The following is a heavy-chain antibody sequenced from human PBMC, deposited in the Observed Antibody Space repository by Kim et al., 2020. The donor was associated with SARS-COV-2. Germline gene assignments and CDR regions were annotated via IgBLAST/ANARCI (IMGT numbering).Heavy chain of an antibody. Sequence: GESLKISCKGSGYSFTSYWISWVRQMPGKGLEWMGRIDPSDSYTNYSPSFQGHVTISADKSISTAYLQWSSLKASDTAMYYCARLLGYSSGWYAFDYWGQGTLVTVSS. CDR2: IDPSDSYT. D-gene: IGHD6-19*01. CDR1: GYSFTSYW. J-gene: IGHJ4*02. CDR3: ARLLGYSSGWYAFDY. V-gene: IGHV5-10-1*01.